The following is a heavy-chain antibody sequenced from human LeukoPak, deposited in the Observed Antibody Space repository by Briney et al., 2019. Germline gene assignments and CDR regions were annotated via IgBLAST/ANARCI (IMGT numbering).Heavy chain of an antibody. Sequence: PSETLSLTCNVSHGSIRNYYWSWIRQSAGKGLEWIGRLYVDGSAKYNPSFQSRVTMSVDTSKSHFSLELSSVTAADTAVYYCARDLWVGELKPFWYFDLWGRGTLVTVSS. D-gene: IGHD3-10*01. CDR1: HGSIRNYY. CDR2: LYVDGSA. CDR3: ARDLWVGELKPFWYFDL. V-gene: IGHV4-4*07. J-gene: IGHJ2*01.